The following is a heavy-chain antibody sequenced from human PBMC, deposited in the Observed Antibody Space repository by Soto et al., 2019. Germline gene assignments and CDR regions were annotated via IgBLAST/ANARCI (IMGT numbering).Heavy chain of an antibody. D-gene: IGHD6-6*01. V-gene: IGHV1-18*01. CDR3: ARGYSSSSRGDY. CDR2: INTYDGNT. CDR1: GYTFTSYG. Sequence: QVQLVQSGAEVKKPGASVKVSCKASGYTFTSYGITWVRQAPGQGLDWMGWINTYDGNTNFAQKFQGRVTMTTDTATSTVYMELRSLTSDDTAVYSCARGYSSSSRGDYWGQGNLVTVSS. J-gene: IGHJ4*02.